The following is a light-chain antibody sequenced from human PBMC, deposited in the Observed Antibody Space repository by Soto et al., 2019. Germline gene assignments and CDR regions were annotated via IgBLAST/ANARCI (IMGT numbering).Light chain of an antibody. Sequence: DVQLIHSPSFLSASVGDRVTITCRATQGISSYLAWYQQKPGKAPKLLIYAASSVQSGVPSRFSGSGSGTDFTLTISSLQPEDFATYYCQQSYSTPRTFGQGTKVDIK. V-gene: IGKV1-39*01. J-gene: IGKJ1*01. CDR1: QGISSY. CDR2: AAS. CDR3: QQSYSTPRT.